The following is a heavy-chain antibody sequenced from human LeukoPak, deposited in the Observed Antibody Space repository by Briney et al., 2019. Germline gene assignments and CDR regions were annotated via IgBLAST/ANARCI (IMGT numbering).Heavy chain of an antibody. V-gene: IGHV5-51*01. D-gene: IGHD4-11*01. CDR2: IYPGDSDV. CDR3: ATTVIGRLSWFDP. Sequence: GESLKISCKASGYNFNNYWIGWVRQMPGKGLEWMGIIYPGDSDVRYSPSFQGQVTISADRSISTAYLQWSSLKASDTAMYYCATTVIGRLSWFDPWGQGTQVTVSA. J-gene: IGHJ5*02. CDR1: GYNFNNYW.